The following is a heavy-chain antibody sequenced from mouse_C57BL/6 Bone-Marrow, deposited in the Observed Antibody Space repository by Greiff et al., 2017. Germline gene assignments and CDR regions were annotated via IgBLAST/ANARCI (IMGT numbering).Heavy chain of an antibody. Sequence: EVMLVESGEGLVKPGGSLKLSCAASGFTFSSYAMSWVRQTPEKRLEWVAYISSGGDYIYYADTVKGRFTISRDNARNTLYLQMSSLKSEDTAMYYCTIYYSKGGDYFDYWGQGTTLTVSS. D-gene: IGHD2-5*01. CDR3: TIYYSKGGDYFDY. J-gene: IGHJ2*01. CDR2: ISSGGDYI. V-gene: IGHV5-9-1*02. CDR1: GFTFSSYA.